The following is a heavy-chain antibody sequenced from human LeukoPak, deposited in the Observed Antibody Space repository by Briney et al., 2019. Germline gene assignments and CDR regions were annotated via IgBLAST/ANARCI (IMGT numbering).Heavy chain of an antibody. V-gene: IGHV1-8*03. CDR3: ARGRTNFPRAAMGF. D-gene: IGHD2-2*01. CDR2: MNPNSGNT. Sequence: ASVKVSCKASGYTFTSYDINWVRQATGQGLEWMGWMNPNSGNTGYAQKFQGRVTITRNTSISTAYMELSSLRSEDTAVYYCARGRTNFPRAAMGFRGQGTLVTVSS. J-gene: IGHJ4*02. CDR1: GYTFTSYD.